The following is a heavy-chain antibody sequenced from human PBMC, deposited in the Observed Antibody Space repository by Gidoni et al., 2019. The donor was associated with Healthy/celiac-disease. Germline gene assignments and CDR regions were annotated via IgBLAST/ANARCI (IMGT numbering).Heavy chain of an antibody. D-gene: IGHD2-2*01. CDR3: ALTSSADYFDY. V-gene: IGHV3-7*03. CDR2: IKQDGSEK. J-gene: IGHJ4*02. Sequence: EVQLVESGGGLVQPGGSLRLSCAASGFTLSSYWMSWVRQAPGKGLEWVANIKQDGSEKYYVDSVKGRFTISRDNAKNSLYLQMNSLRAEDTAVYYCALTSSADYFDYWGQGTLVTVSS. CDR1: GFTLSSYW.